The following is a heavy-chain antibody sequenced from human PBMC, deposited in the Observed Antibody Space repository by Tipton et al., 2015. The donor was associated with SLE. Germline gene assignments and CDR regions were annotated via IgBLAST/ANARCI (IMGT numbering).Heavy chain of an antibody. J-gene: IGHJ4*02. CDR3: ARAGRAWNLFDY. V-gene: IGHV4-38-2*02. D-gene: IGHD1-1*01. CDR2: IYHSGST. Sequence: TLSLTCTVSGGSISSYYWGWIRQPPGKGLEWIGSIYHSGSTYYNQSLKSRVTISVDTSKNQFSLKLSSVTAADTAVYYCARAGRAWNLFDYWGQGTLVTVSS. CDR1: GGSISSYY.